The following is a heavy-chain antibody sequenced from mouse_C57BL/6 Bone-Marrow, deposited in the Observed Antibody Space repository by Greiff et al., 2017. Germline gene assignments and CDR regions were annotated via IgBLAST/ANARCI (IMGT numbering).Heavy chain of an antibody. V-gene: IGHV1-50*01. J-gene: IGHJ3*01. CDR2: IDPSDSYT. D-gene: IGHD3-2*02. CDR3: ARRNSSCYTLPAY. Sequence: QVQLQQPGAELVKPGASVKLSCKASGYNFTSYWMQWVKQRPGQGLEWIGEIDPSDSYTNYNQKFKGKATLTVDTSSSTAYIQLSSLTSEDSAVYYCARRNSSCYTLPAYWGQGTLVTVSA. CDR1: GYNFTSYW.